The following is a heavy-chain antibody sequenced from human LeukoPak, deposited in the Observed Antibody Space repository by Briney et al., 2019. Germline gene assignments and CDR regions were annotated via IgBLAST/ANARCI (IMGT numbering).Heavy chain of an antibody. D-gene: IGHD6-19*01. CDR3: ASASGLNDAFDI. J-gene: IGHJ3*02. CDR2: IYYSGST. CDR1: GGSINNYKW. Sequence: SETLSLTCAVSGGSINNYKWWSWIRQPPGKGLEWIENIYYSGSTYYNPSLRSRVTISIDTSKNQFSLKVKSVTAADTAVYYCASASGLNDAFDIWGQGTMVIVSS. V-gene: IGHV4-4*02.